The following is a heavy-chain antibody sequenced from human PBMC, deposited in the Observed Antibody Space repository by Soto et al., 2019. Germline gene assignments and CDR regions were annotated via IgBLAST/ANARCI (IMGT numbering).Heavy chain of an antibody. J-gene: IGHJ4*02. CDR3: AKRSQRWLQTGYFDY. CDR1: GFTFDDYA. Sequence: GGSLRLSCAASGFTFDDYAMHWVRQAPGKGLEWVSGISWNSGSIGYADSVKGRFTISRDNAKNSLYLQMNSLRAEDTALYYCAKRSQRWLQTGYFDYWGQGTLVTVSS. D-gene: IGHD1-26*01. V-gene: IGHV3-9*01. CDR2: ISWNSGSI.